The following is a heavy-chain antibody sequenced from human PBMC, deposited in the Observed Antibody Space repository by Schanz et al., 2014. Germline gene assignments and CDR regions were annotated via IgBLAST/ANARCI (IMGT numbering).Heavy chain of an antibody. Sequence: QVQLVQSGAEVKKPGSSVKVSCTASGGTFSSFGINWVRQAPGQGLEWMGRIIPSLGLAKYEQKFQDKVTITADTSTSTSYMELSGLRSEDTAVYYCARDRLECGAECYSVEVFEIWGQGTLVIASS. V-gene: IGHV1-69*04. CDR3: ARDRLECGAECYSVEVFEI. D-gene: IGHD2-21*01. CDR1: GGTFSSFG. J-gene: IGHJ4*02. CDR2: IIPSLGLA.